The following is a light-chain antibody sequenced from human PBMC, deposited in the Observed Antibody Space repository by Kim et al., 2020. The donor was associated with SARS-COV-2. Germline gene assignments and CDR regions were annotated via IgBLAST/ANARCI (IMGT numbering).Light chain of an antibody. V-gene: IGLV2-23*02. CDR3: CSYAGSSIVV. CDR1: SSNIGSYNL. J-gene: IGLJ2*01. Sequence: QSVLTQPASVSGSPGQTITISCTGTSSNIGSYNLVSWYQQHPGKAPKLMIYQVTQRPSGVSNRFSGSKSGKTASLTITGLQADDEADYYCCSYAGSSIVVFGGGTKVTVL. CDR2: QVT.